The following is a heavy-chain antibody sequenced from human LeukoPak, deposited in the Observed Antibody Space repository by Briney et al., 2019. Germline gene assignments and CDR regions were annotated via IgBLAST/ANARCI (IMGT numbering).Heavy chain of an antibody. CDR1: GDSVSSNSAA. CDR2: TYYRSKWYN. D-gene: IGHD6-13*01. V-gene: IGHV6-1*01. J-gene: IGHJ6*02. CDR3: ARDLEAAAGIFYYGMDV. Sequence: SQTLSLTCAISGDSVSSNSAAWNWIRKSPSRGLEWLGRTYYRSKWYNDYAVSVKSRITINPETSKKQFSLQLNSVTPEDTAVYYCARDLEAAAGIFYYGMDVWGQGTTVTVSS.